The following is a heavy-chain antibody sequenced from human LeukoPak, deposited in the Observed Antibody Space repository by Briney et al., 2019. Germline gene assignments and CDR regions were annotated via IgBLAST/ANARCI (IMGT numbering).Heavy chain of an antibody. CDR2: IYYSGST. Sequence: ETLSLTCTVSAGSISGYYWSWIRQPPGKGLESIGYIYYSGSTNYNPSLKSRVTISVDTSKNQFSLKLSSVTAADTAVYYCARGYSYGSTIDYWGQGTLVTVSS. V-gene: IGHV4-59*12. J-gene: IGHJ4*02. D-gene: IGHD5-18*01. CDR1: AGSISGYY. CDR3: ARGYSYGSTIDY.